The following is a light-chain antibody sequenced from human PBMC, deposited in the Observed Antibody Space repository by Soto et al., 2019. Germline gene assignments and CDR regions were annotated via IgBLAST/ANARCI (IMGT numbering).Light chain of an antibody. J-gene: IGLJ3*02. Sequence: QSALTQPPSASGSPGQSVTISCTGTSSDVGAYNYVSWYQQYPGKAPKLMIYXXXKRXSXXXXXXSXSKSGKTASLTVSGLQPEDEADYHCTSYAGSNIWVFGGGTQLTVL. CDR1: SSDVGAYNY. CDR3: TSYAGSNIWV. CDR2: XXX. V-gene: IGLV2-8*01.